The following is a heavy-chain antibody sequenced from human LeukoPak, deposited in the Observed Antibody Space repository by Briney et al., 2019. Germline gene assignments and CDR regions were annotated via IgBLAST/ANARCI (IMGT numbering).Heavy chain of an antibody. V-gene: IGHV4-39*01. Sequence: SQTLSLTCTVSGGSISSSSYYWGWIRQPPGKGLEGIGSIYYSGSTYYNPSLKSRVTICIDKSKNQFSLKLSSVTDADTAVYYCARLAYIVVVPAAIRVGYAFDIWGQGTMVTVSS. CDR3: ARLAYIVVVPAAIRVGYAFDI. CDR2: IYYSGST. CDR1: GGSISSSSYY. D-gene: IGHD2-2*01. J-gene: IGHJ3*02.